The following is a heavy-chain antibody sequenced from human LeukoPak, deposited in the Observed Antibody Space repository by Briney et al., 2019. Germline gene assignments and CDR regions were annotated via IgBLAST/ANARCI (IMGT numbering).Heavy chain of an antibody. D-gene: IGHD2-2*02. V-gene: IGHV4-39*01. CDR2: IYYSGST. CDR3: ARKLPYCSSTSCYTGGWFDP. Sequence: SETLSLTCTVSGGSISSNSYYWGWIRQPPGKGLEWIGSIYYSGSTYYNPSLKSRVTISVDTSKNQFSLKLSSVTAADTAVYYCARKLPYCSSTSCYTGGWFDPWGQGTLVTVSS. J-gene: IGHJ5*02. CDR1: GGSISSNSYY.